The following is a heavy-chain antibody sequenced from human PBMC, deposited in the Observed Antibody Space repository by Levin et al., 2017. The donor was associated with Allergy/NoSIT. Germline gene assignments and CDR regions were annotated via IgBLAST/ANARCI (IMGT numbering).Heavy chain of an antibody. CDR1: GFSFSDYY. CDR2: IRNKVTGYTT. CDR3: ARTTGLPSA. Sequence: LAGGSLRLSCVASGFSFSDYYMDWVRQVPGKGLEWIARIRNKVTGYTTEYAASVRGRFFISRDDSKNSLYLQMNSLDIDDTAVYYCARTTGLPSAWGQGTLVTVS. J-gene: IGHJ5*02. D-gene: IGHD1-14*01. V-gene: IGHV3-72*01.